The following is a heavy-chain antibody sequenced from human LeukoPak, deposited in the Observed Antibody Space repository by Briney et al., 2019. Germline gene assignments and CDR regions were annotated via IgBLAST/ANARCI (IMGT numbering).Heavy chain of an antibody. J-gene: IGHJ4*02. D-gene: IGHD6-6*01. CDR2: MNPNSGNT. V-gene: IGHV1-8*01. CDR1: GYTFTSYD. Sequence: ASVKVSCKAFGYTFTSYDINWVRQATGQGLEWMGWMNPNSGNTGYAQKFQGRVTMTRNTSISTAYMELSSLRSEDTAVYYCARGRGAARPGAYWGQGTLVTVSS. CDR3: ARGRGAARPGAY.